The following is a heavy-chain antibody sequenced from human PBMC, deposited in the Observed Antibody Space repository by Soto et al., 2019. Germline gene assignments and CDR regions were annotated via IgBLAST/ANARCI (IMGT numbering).Heavy chain of an antibody. CDR1: GGSINSPNSY. Sequence: QLQLQESGPGLVKPSETLSLTCTVSGGSINSPNSYWAWIRQPPGKGLEWIGTLYISGNTFYNPTLKSRVTSSVDTSKNQYSLRLSSVTAADTAVLYCARPHYDVRSGFINSYFDYWGQGPLVTVSS. CDR3: ARPHYDVRSGFINSYFDY. D-gene: IGHD3-3*01. J-gene: IGHJ4*02. V-gene: IGHV4-39*01. CDR2: LYISGNT.